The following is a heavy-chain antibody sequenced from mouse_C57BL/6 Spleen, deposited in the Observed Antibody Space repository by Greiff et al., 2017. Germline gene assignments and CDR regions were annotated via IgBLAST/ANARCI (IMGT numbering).Heavy chain of an antibody. Sequence: VQLQESGAELVRPGASVTLSCKASGYTFTDYEMHWVKQTPVHGLEWIGAIDPDTGGTAYNQKFKGKAILTADKSSSTAYMELRSLTSEDSAVYYCTIHYYGTAWFAYWGQGTLVTVSA. D-gene: IGHD1-2*01. V-gene: IGHV1-15*01. J-gene: IGHJ3*01. CDR2: IDPDTGGT. CDR3: TIHYYGTAWFAY. CDR1: GYTFTDYE.